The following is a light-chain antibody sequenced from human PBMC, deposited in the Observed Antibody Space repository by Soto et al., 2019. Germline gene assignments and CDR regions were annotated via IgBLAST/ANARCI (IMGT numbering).Light chain of an antibody. Sequence: DIQMTQSPSTLSASVGDRVTITCRASQSISSWLAWYQQKPGKAPKLLIYKASSLESGVPSRFSGSRSGTEFTLTMSSLQPDDFATYYCQQYDSQSYTFGQGTKLEIK. CDR2: KAS. V-gene: IGKV1-5*03. CDR1: QSISSW. J-gene: IGKJ2*01. CDR3: QQYDSQSYT.